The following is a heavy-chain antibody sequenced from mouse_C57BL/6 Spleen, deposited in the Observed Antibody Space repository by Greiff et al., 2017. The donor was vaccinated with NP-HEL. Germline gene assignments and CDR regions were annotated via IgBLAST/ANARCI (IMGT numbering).Heavy chain of an antibody. J-gene: IGHJ3*01. D-gene: IGHD1-1*01. V-gene: IGHV1-26*01. CDR2: INPNNGGT. CDR1: GYTFTDYY. CDR3: AKPYYGSSYVAY. Sequence: EVQLQQSGPELVKPGASVKISCKASGYTFTDYYMNWVKQSHGKSLEWIGDINPNNGGTSYNQKYKGKATLTVDKSSSTAYMELRSLTSADSAVYYCAKPYYGSSYVAYWGQGTLVTVSA.